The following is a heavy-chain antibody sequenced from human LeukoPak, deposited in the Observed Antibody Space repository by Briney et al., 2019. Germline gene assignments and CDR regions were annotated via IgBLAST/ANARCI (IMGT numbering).Heavy chain of an antibody. CDR3: ARDHRPEIQYYYMDV. D-gene: IGHD1-14*01. V-gene: IGHV3-33*01. CDR1: GFSLSSYV. J-gene: IGHJ6*03. CDR2: ILYDGNTK. Sequence: GGSLRLSCAASGFSLSSYVMHWVRQAPGKGLEWVAAILYDGNTKHYADSVKGRFTISRDISKNTFYMQMNSLTAEDTAVYYCARDHRPEIQYYYMDVWGKGTTVAVSS.